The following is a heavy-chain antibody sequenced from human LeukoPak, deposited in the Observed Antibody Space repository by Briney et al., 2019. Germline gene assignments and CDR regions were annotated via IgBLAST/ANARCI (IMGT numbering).Heavy chain of an antibody. Sequence: GGSLRLSCAASGFAFSSYAMSWVRQAPGKGLEWVSAISGSGGSTCYADSVKGRFTISRDNSKNTLYLQMNSLRAEDTAVYYCAKVGGSYRYTPFDYWGQGTLVTVSS. CDR1: GFAFSSYA. V-gene: IGHV3-23*01. CDR2: ISGSGGST. CDR3: AKVGGSYRYTPFDY. D-gene: IGHD3-16*02. J-gene: IGHJ4*02.